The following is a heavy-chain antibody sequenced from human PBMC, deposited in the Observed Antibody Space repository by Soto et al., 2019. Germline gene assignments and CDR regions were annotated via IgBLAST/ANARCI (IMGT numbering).Heavy chain of an antibody. D-gene: IGHD4-17*01. CDR3: PRAPLTTVYDY. CDR2: ISAYNGNT. V-gene: IGHV1-18*04. CDR1: GYTFTSYG. Sequence: ASVKVSCKASGYTFTSYGISWVRQAPGQGLEWMGWISAYNGNTNYAQKLQGRVTMTTDTTTSTAYMELRSLGSDDTADHYCPRAPLTTVYDYWGQVTLVTVSS. J-gene: IGHJ4*02.